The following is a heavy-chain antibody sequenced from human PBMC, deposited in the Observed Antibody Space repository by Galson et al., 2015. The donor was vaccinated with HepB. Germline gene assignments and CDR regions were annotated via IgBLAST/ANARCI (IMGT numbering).Heavy chain of an antibody. CDR1: GFTVSSNY. J-gene: IGHJ4*02. CDR3: ARLALGDFWSGYQEYYFDY. V-gene: IGHV3-53*01. D-gene: IGHD3-3*01. CDR2: IYSGGST. Sequence: SLRLSCAASGFTVSSNYMSWVRQAPGKGLEWVSVIYSGGSTYYADSVKGRFTISRDNSKNTLYLQMNSLRAEDTAVYYCARLALGDFWSGYQEYYFDYWGQGTLVTVSS.